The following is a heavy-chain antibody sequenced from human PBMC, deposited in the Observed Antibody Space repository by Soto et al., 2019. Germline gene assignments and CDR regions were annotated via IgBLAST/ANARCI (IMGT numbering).Heavy chain of an antibody. V-gene: IGHV5-51*01. Sequence: GESLKISCKGSGYSFSTYFIGWVRQMPGKGLEWMGIIYPGDSDTRYSPSFQGQVTISADKSITTAYLQWSSLKASDTAMYYCARARAYSTASYYFDYWGQGALVTVSS. CDR2: IYPGDSDT. CDR3: ARARAYSTASYYFDY. CDR1: GYSFSTYF. J-gene: IGHJ4*02. D-gene: IGHD1-26*01.